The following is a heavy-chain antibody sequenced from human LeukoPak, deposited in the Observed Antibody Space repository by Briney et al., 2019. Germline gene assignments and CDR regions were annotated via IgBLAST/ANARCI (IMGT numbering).Heavy chain of an antibody. CDR1: GGTFSSYA. J-gene: IGHJ5*02. D-gene: IGHD3-9*01. CDR3: ARVALYYDILTGEFDP. CDR2: IIPIFGTA. Sequence: GSSVKVSCKASGGTFSSYAISWVRQAPGQGLEWMGGIIPIFGTANYAQKFQGRVTITADESTSTAYMELSSLRSEDTAVYYCARVALYYDILTGEFDPWGRGTLVTVSS. V-gene: IGHV1-69*01.